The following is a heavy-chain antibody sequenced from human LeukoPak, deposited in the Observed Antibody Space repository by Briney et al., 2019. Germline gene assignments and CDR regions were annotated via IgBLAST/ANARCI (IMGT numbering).Heavy chain of an antibody. J-gene: IGHJ3*02. CDR1: GGTFSSYA. V-gene: IGHV1-69*05. CDR2: IIPIFGTA. Sequence: SVKVSCKASGGTFSSYANSWVRQAPGQGLEWMGGIIPIFGTANYAQKFQGRVTITTDESTSTAYMELSSLRSEDTAVYYCAREAGNSYGFTDAFDIWGQGTMVTVSS. CDR3: AREAGNSYGFTDAFDI. D-gene: IGHD5-18*01.